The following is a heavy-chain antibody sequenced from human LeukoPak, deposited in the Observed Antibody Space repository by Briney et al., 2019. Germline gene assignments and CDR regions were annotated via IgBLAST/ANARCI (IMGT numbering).Heavy chain of an antibody. D-gene: IGHD5-12*01. J-gene: IGHJ4*02. CDR2: IYHSGST. Sequence: PSETLSLTGAVYGGSFSGYYWSWIRQPPGEGLEWIGYIYHSGSTNYNPSLKSRVTISVDTSQNQFSLNLSSVTAADTAIYYCARDGYSGSDALWGQGTLVTVSS. V-gene: IGHV4-59*01. CDR3: ARDGYSGSDAL. CDR1: GGSFSGYY.